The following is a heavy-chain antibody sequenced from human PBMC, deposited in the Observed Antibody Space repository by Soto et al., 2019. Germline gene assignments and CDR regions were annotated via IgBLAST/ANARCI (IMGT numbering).Heavy chain of an antibody. V-gene: IGHV3-48*02. J-gene: IGHJ4*02. CDR2: ISSGSKTI. Sequence: PWGSVSLSCAASGFTFSGYSVNWVRRAPGKGLEWVSYISSGSKTIYYAESVKGRFTVSRDNARNSQYLQMNSLRDEDTAVYYCAREDILGARSFDYWGQGTLVTVSS. CDR3: AREDILGARSFDY. CDR1: GFTFSGYS. D-gene: IGHD1-26*01.